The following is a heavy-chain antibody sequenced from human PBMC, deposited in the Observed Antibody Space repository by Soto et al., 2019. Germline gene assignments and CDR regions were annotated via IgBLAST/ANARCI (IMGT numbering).Heavy chain of an antibody. Sequence: PSETLSLTCTVSGGSISGGVYYWSGVRQHPGKGLEWIGYIYYSGSTYYNPSLKSRVTISVDTSKNQFSLKLSSVTAADTAVYYCARERAHYYDSSGLDYWGQGTLVTVSS. CDR1: GGSISGGVYY. CDR3: ARERAHYYDSSGLDY. CDR2: IYYSGST. D-gene: IGHD3-22*01. V-gene: IGHV4-31*03. J-gene: IGHJ4*02.